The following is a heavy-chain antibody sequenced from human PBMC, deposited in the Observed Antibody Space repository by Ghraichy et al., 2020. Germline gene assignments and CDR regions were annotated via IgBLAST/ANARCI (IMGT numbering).Heavy chain of an antibody. CDR1: GYTFTSYA. Sequence: ASVKVSCKASGYTFTSYAMNWVRQAPGQGLEWMGWINTNTGNPTYAQGFTGRFVFSLDTSVSTAYLQISSLKAEDTAVYYCARDPLIVGANWFDPWGQGTLVTVSS. CDR3: ARDPLIVGANWFDP. CDR2: INTNTGNP. J-gene: IGHJ5*02. D-gene: IGHD1-26*01. V-gene: IGHV7-4-1*02.